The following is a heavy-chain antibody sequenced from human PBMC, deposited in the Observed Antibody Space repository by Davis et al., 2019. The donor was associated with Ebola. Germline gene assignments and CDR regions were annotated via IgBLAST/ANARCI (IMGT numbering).Heavy chain of an antibody. CDR1: RYTFTSYG. J-gene: IGHJ4*02. CDR2: ISAYNGNT. D-gene: IGHD3-22*01. V-gene: IGHV1-18*01. CDR3: ARGVTMIVVAYFDY. Sequence: ASVNVSCKASRYTFTSYGISWARQAPGQGLEWMGWISAYNGNTNYAQKLQGRVTMTTDTSTSTAYMELRSLRSDDTAVYYCARGVTMIVVAYFDYWGQGTLVTVSS.